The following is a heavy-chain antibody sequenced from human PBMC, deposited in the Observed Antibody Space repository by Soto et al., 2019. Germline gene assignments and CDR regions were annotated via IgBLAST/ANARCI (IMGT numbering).Heavy chain of an antibody. D-gene: IGHD3-3*01. CDR2: VSRGSSFI. Sequence: EMQLVESGGALVKPGGSLRLSCAASGFTFSNYAMNWVRQAPGKGLEWASSVSRGSSFISYADSVKGRFTISRDNANKSLHLEMNSLRAEDTALYYCAREGVPNYDYWSGDASDLWGHGTMVTVSS. J-gene: IGHJ3*01. CDR1: GFTFSNYA. V-gene: IGHV3-21*01. CDR3: AREGVPNYDYWSGDASDL.